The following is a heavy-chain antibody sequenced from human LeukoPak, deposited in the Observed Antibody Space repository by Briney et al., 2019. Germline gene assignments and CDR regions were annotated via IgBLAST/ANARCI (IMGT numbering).Heavy chain of an antibody. CDR3: ARGYDSSRRGAFDI. CDR1: GYTFTSYG. D-gene: IGHD3-22*01. CDR2: ISAYNGNT. J-gene: IGHJ3*02. Sequence: ASVKVSCKASGYTFTSYGISWVRQAPGQGLEWMGWISAYNGNTNYAQNFQGRVTMTTDTFTTTAYMELRSLRSDDTAVYYCARGYDSSRRGAFDIWGQGTMVTVSS. V-gene: IGHV1-18*01.